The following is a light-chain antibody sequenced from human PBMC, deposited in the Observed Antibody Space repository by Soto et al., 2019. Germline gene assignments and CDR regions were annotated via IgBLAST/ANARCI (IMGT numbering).Light chain of an antibody. CDR3: QQDGSSPIP. V-gene: IGKV3-20*01. CDR1: QSVSSN. CDR2: GAS. J-gene: IGKJ5*01. Sequence: EIVMTQSPATLSVSPGERATLSCRASQSVSSNLAWYQQQPGQAPRLLIYGASTRATGIPVRFSGGGAGTDFTLTISRLEPEDFAVYYCQQDGSSPIPVGQGTRLEI.